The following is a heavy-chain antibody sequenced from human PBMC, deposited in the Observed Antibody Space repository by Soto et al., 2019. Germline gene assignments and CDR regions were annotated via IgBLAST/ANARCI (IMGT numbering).Heavy chain of an antibody. CDR2: ISYDGSNK. J-gene: IGHJ4*02. D-gene: IGHD3-16*01. CDR1: GFTFSSYA. V-gene: IGHV3-30-3*01. CDR3: ARAYEVDSFDY. Sequence: QVQLVESGGGVVQPGRSLRLSCAASGFTFSSYAMHWVRQAPGKGLEWVAVISYDGSNKYYADSVKGRFTISRDNSKNRVNLQMNSLRAEDTAVYYLARAYEVDSFDYWAREPWSPSPQ.